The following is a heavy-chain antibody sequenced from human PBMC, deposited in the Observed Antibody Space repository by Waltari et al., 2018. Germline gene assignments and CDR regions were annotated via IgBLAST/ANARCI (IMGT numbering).Heavy chain of an antibody. CDR3: VRDQWFAFDI. D-gene: IGHD3-22*01. J-gene: IGHJ3*02. CDR1: GFTLSNYW. Sequence: EVQLVESGGGLVQPGGSLRLSCAASGFTLSNYWMSWVRQAPGKGLEWVANRMTDVREEYYVESVRGRFTISRDNAKNSLYLQMNSLRPEDTAVYYCVRDQWFAFDIWGQGTMVTVSS. CDR2: RMTDVREE. V-gene: IGHV3-7*01.